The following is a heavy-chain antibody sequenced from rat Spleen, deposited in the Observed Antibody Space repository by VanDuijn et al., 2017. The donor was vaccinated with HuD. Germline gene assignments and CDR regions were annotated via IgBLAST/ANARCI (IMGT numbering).Heavy chain of an antibody. D-gene: IGHD1-1*01. J-gene: IGHJ1*01. CDR1: GFTFSDYN. CDR3: ATQNDYYYSVDWYFDF. V-gene: IGHV5S10*01. Sequence: EVQLVESGGGLVQPGRSLKLSCAASGFTFSDYNMAWVRQAPKKGLEWVATIIYDGSRTYYRDSVKGRFTISRDNAKSTLYLQMDSLRSEDTATYYCATQNDYYYSVDWYFDFWGPGTMVTVSS. CDR2: IIYDGSRT.